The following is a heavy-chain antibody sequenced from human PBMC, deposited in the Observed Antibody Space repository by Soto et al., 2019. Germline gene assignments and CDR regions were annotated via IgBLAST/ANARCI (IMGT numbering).Heavy chain of an antibody. CDR2: ISYDGSNK. CDR1: GFTFSSYG. J-gene: IGHJ4*02. CDR3: AKDWGYSSPEYYFDY. V-gene: IGHV3-30*18. Sequence: PGGSLRLSCAASGFTFSSYGMHWVRQAPGKGLEWVAVISYDGSNKYYADSVKGRFTISRDNSKNTLYLQMNSLRAEDTAVYYCAKDWGYSSPEYYFDYWGQGTLVTVSS. D-gene: IGHD6-13*01.